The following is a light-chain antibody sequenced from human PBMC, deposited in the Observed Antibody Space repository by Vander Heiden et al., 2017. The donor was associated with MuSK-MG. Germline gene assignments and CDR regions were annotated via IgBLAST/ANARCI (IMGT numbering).Light chain of an antibody. CDR2: DAS. V-gene: IGKV1-33*01. CDR1: QDISNY. J-gene: IGKJ2*01. CDR3: QHYDSLPYT. Sequence: DIKMTQSPSSLSASVGDSVTITCQASQDISNYLNWYQQKPGKAPKLLIYDASNLETGVPSRFSGSGSGTDFTFTISSLQPVDVATYYCQHYDSLPYTFGQGTKLEIK.